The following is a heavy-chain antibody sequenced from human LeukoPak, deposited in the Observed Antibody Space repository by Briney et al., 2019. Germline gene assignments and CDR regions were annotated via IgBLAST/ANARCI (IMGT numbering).Heavy chain of an antibody. CDR3: ATYGIAAAGTFDY. Sequence: SETLSLTCTVSGGSINNYYWSWIRQPAGKGLEWIGLIYSSGSTSYSPSLKSRVTMSVDTSKNQFSLNLKSVTPEDTAVYYCATYGIAAAGTFDYWGQGTLVTVSS. CDR1: GGSINNYY. V-gene: IGHV4-4*07. D-gene: IGHD6-13*01. J-gene: IGHJ4*02. CDR2: IYSSGST.